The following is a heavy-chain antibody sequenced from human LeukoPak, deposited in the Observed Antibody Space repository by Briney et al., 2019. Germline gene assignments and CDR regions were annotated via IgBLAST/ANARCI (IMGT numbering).Heavy chain of an antibody. CDR2: IYSGGST. CDR3: ARHRLHYDSLTGYPAD. CDR1: GFTVSRNY. Sequence: GGSLRLSCADSGFTVSRNYMRWVRQAPGKGLEWVSVIYSGGSTHYADSVKGRFTISRDNSKNTLYLQMNSLRAEDTAVYYCARHRLHYDSLTGYPADWGQGTLVTVSS. J-gene: IGHJ4*02. D-gene: IGHD3-9*01. V-gene: IGHV3-66*04.